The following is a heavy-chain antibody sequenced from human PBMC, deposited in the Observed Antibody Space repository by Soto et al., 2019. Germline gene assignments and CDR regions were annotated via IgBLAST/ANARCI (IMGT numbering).Heavy chain of an antibody. V-gene: IGHV1-69*06. D-gene: IGHD3-3*01. Sequence: QVQLVQSGAEVKKPGSSVKVSCKASGGTFSSYAISWVRQAPGQGLEWMGGIIPIFGTANYAQKFQGRVTITSDKSASTAYMELSSLRSEDTAVYYCARGPQGVAYYYYGMDVWGQGTTVTVSS. CDR3: ARGPQGVAYYYYGMDV. J-gene: IGHJ6*02. CDR1: GGTFSSYA. CDR2: IIPIFGTA.